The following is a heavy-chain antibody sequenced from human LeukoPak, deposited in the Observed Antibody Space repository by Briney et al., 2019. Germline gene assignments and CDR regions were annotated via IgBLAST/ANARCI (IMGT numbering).Heavy chain of an antibody. CDR3: ARGFFYCSGGSCPYYYDSSGYYDY. Sequence: GASVKVSCKASGYTFTSYYMHWVRQAPGQGLEWMGIINPSGGSTSYAQKFQGRVTMTRDTSTSTVYMELSSLRSEDTAVYYCARGFFYCSGGSCPYYYDSSGYYDYWGQGTLVTVSS. D-gene: IGHD3-22*01. CDR2: INPSGGST. CDR1: GYTFTSYY. V-gene: IGHV1-46*01. J-gene: IGHJ4*02.